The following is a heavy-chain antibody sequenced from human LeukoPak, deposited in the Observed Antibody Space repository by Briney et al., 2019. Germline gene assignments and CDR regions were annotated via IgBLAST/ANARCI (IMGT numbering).Heavy chain of an antibody. J-gene: IGHJ3*02. D-gene: IGHD3-22*01. V-gene: IGHV1-69*05. CDR3: ARAEDYYDSSGYLAAPNDAFDI. CDR1: GGTFSSYA. Sequence: GASVKVSCKASGGTFSSYAISWVRQAPGQGLEWMGGIIPIFGTANYAQEFQGRVTITTDESTSTAYMELSSLRSEDTAVYYCARAEDYYDSSGYLAAPNDAFDIWGQGTMVTVSS. CDR2: IIPIFGTA.